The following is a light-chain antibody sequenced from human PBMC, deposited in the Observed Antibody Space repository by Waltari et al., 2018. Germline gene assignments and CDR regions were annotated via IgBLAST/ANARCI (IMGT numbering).Light chain of an antibody. V-gene: IGLV8-61*01. Sequence: QTVVTQAPSLSLSPGGTVTPTCAFSSGSLSTPSYATWYQRTPAHAPRTLVYKANARSSGVPDRFSGSILGNTAALTITGAQADDEADYYCALYMGSGIWVFGGGTRLTVL. CDR2: KAN. CDR3: ALYMGSGIWV. CDR1: SGSLSTPSY. J-gene: IGLJ3*02.